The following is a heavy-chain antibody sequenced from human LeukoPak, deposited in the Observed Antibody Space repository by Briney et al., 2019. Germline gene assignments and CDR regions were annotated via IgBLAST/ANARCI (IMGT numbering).Heavy chain of an antibody. CDR3: AKDRVPYSSGLGYFDY. J-gene: IGHJ4*02. Sequence: GGSLRLSCAASGLTFRRYTMSGARQTTGRGLEGVSAFSGNGGRTNYADSVEGRFTISRDNSKNTLYLQMNSLRVEDTAVYYCAKDRVPYSSGLGYFDYWGQGTLVTVSS. D-gene: IGHD6-19*01. V-gene: IGHV3-23*01. CDR2: FSGNGGRT. CDR1: GLTFRRYT.